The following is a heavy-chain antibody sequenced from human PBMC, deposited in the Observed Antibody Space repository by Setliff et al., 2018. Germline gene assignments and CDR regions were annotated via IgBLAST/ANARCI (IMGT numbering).Heavy chain of an antibody. CDR3: ARSYNFWSGPALDV. J-gene: IGHJ6*04. D-gene: IGHD3-3*01. CDR2: IYPGDSDT. Sequence: GESLKLSCKGSGYSLTSYWIGWVRQVPGKGLEWMGIIYPGDSDTRYSPSFQGQVTISRDNAQNSLYLQMNSLRAEDTAVYYCARSYNFWSGPALDVWGKGTTVTVSS. CDR1: GYSLTSYW. V-gene: IGHV5-51*01.